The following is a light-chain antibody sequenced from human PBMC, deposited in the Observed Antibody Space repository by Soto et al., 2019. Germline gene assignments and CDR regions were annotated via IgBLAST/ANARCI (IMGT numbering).Light chain of an antibody. CDR2: DAS. CDR1: HSINNW. CDR3: QQSYSTPPR. Sequence: IELTLSQSSLSASVGDRVTITCRASHSINNWLAWYQQKPGKAPKLLIYDASSLESGVPSRFSGSGPGAEFTLTISSLQPEDFATYCCQQSYSTPPRFGQGT. J-gene: IGKJ1*01. V-gene: IGKV1-39*01.